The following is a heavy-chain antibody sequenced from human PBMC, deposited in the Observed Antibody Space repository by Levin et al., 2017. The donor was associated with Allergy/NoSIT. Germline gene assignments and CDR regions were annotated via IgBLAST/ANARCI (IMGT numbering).Heavy chain of an antibody. J-gene: IGHJ6*02. CDR1: GYSFTSYW. CDR2: IDPSDSYT. CDR3: ARHGAAAGYYYYGMDV. Sequence: GGSLRLSCKGSGYSFTSYWISWVRQMPGKGLEWMGRIDPSDSYTNYSPSFQGHVTISADKSISTAYLQWSSLKASDTAMYYCARHGAAAGYYYYGMDVWGQGTTVTVSS. D-gene: IGHD6-13*01. V-gene: IGHV5-10-1*01.